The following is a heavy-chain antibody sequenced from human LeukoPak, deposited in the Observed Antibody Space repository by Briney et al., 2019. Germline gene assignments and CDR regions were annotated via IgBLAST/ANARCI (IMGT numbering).Heavy chain of an antibody. Sequence: GGSLRLSCAASGFTFRTYAMHWVRQTPGKGLEWVAVTSSDGNNKHYADSVKGRFTISRDNSKNTLYLQMDSPRVEDTAAYYCARDVSLGAADYYFTYWGQGTLVTVSS. CDR2: TSSDGNNK. D-gene: IGHD6-13*01. V-gene: IGHV3-30-3*01. CDR3: ARDVSLGAADYYFTY. CDR1: GFTFRTYA. J-gene: IGHJ4*02.